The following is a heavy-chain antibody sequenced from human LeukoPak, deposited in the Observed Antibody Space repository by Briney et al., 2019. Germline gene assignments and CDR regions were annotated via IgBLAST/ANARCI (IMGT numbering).Heavy chain of an antibody. D-gene: IGHD2-2*01. CDR3: ARQDYCSTTSCSYYFDY. Sequence: PSETLSLTCTVSGGSISSSSYYWGWIRQPPGKGLEWIGSMYYSGSTYYNPSLKSRLTISVDTSKNQFSLKLSSVTAADTAVSYCARQDYCSTTSCSYYFDYWGQGILLTVSS. V-gene: IGHV4-39*01. J-gene: IGHJ4*02. CDR1: GGSISSSSYY. CDR2: MYYSGST.